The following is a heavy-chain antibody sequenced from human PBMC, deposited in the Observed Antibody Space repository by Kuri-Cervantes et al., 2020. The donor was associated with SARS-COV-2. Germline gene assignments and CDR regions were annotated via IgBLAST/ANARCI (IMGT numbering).Heavy chain of an antibody. CDR2: ISGSGGST. CDR3: AKPIAVAWEGYFDL. CDR1: GFTFSSYA. J-gene: IGHJ2*01. D-gene: IGHD6-19*01. Sequence: GGSLRLSCAASGFTFSSYAMSWVRQAPGKGLEWVSAISGSGGSTYYADSVKGRFTISRDNSKNTLYLQMSSLRAEDTAVYYCAKPIAVAWEGYFDLWGRGTLVTVSS. V-gene: IGHV3-23*01.